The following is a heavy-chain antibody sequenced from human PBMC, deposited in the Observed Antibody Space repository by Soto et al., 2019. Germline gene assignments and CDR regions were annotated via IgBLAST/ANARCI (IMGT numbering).Heavy chain of an antibody. CDR2: IYYSGST. Sequence: QLQLQESGPGLVKPSETLSLTCTVSGGSISSSSYYWGWIRQPPGKGLEWIGSIYYSGSTYYNPSLKRRVTISVDTSKNQFSLKLSSVTAADTAVYYCAGQVIAAAGTFDYWGQGTLVTVSS. V-gene: IGHV4-39*01. CDR1: GGSISSSSYY. CDR3: AGQVIAAAGTFDY. D-gene: IGHD6-13*01. J-gene: IGHJ4*02.